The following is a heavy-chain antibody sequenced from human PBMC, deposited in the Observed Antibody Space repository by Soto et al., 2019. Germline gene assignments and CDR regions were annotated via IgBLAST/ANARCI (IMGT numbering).Heavy chain of an antibody. J-gene: IGHJ4*02. D-gene: IGHD5-12*01. CDR3: ARALTITNYFDY. Sequence: GGSLRLSCAASGFTFSSYAMHWVRQAPGKGLEYVSAITSNGGSTNYANSLKGRFTISRDNSKNTLYLQMGSLRAEDMAVYYCARALTITNYFDYWGQGTLVTVSS. CDR1: GFTFSSYA. V-gene: IGHV3-64*01. CDR2: ITSNGGST.